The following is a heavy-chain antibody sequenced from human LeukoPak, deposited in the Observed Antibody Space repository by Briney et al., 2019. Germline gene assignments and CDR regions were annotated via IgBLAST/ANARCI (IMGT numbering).Heavy chain of an antibody. J-gene: IGHJ4*02. D-gene: IGHD7-27*01. CDR1: GFTFNSYA. CDR3: AKVGRRWPITWGFDY. CDR2: ISGSGGST. Sequence: GGSLRLSCAASGFTFNSYAMSWVRQAPGKGLEWVSAISGSGGSTYYADSVKGRFTISRDNSKNTLYLQMNSLRAEDTAVYYCAKVGRRWPITWGFDYWGQGTLVTVSS. V-gene: IGHV3-23*01.